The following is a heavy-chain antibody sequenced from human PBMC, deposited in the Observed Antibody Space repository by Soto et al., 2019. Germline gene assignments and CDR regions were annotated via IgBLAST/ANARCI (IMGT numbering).Heavy chain of an antibody. D-gene: IGHD3-9*01. CDR3: ARGFTGEDYDILTGHTN. J-gene: IGHJ4*02. Sequence: GGSLRLSCAASGFTFSSYSMNWVRQAPGKGLEWVSSISSSSSYIYYADSVKGRFTISRDNAKNSLYLQMNSLRAEDTAVYYCARGFTGEDYDILTGHTNWGQGTLVTVSS. CDR2: ISSSSSYI. CDR1: GFTFSSYS. V-gene: IGHV3-21*01.